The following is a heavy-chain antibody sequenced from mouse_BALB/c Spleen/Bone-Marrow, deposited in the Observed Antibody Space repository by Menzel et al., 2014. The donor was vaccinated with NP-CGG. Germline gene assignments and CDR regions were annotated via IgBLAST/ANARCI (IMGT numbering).Heavy chain of an antibody. V-gene: IGHV2-6-7*01. D-gene: IGHD2-4*01. CDR1: GFSLTGYG. CDR2: IWGDGST. CDR3: ARDSFLITRALDY. Sequence: VQVVESGPGLVAPSQSLSITCTVSGFSLTGYGVSWVRQPPGKGLEWLGMIWGDGSTDYNSALKSRLSITKDNSKSQVLLKMSSLQTDDTARYYCARDSFLITRALDYWGQGTSVTVSS. J-gene: IGHJ4*01.